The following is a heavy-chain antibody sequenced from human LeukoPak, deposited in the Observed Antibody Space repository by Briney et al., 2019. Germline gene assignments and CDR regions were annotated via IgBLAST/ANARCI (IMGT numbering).Heavy chain of an antibody. CDR1: GDSVSSINGA. D-gene: IGHD6-19*01. J-gene: IGHJ4*02. CDR3: ARDLGNTGWYTFDY. Sequence: SQTLSLTCAISGDSVSSINGAWNWIRQPPSRGLEWLGRTYYRSKWYDECAESMRGRITISPDTSMNQYSLHVLSVTPEDTAVYYCARDLGNTGWYTFDYWGQGILVTVSS. CDR2: TYYRSKWYD. V-gene: IGHV6-1*01.